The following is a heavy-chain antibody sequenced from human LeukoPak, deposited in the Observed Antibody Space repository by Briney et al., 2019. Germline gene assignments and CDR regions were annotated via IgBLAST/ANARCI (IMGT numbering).Heavy chain of an antibody. D-gene: IGHD3-3*01. CDR1: GYTFTGYY. Sequence: ASVKVSCKASGYTFTGYYMHWVRQAPGQGLEWMGWINPNSGGTNYAQKFQGRVTMTRDTSISKAYMELSRLRSDDTAVYYCARDSGFWSGYSRYNWFDPWGQGTLVTVSS. V-gene: IGHV1-2*02. CDR3: ARDSGFWSGYSRYNWFDP. CDR2: INPNSGGT. J-gene: IGHJ5*02.